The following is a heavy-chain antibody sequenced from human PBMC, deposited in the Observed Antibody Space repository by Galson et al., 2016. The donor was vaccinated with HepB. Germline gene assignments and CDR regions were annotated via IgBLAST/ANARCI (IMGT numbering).Heavy chain of an antibody. V-gene: IGHV1-69*13. J-gene: IGHJ6*02. CDR1: GGNFTSYV. Sequence: SVKVSCKASGGNFTSYVFSWVRQAPGQGLEWMGGIIPIFGTVNTAQKFQGRVTITADESTSTTYMELSSLRSEDTAVYYCARERTVAGVYKYTHHGMDVWGQGTAVSVSS. CDR2: IIPIFGTV. CDR3: ARERTVAGVYKYTHHGMDV. D-gene: IGHD6-19*01.